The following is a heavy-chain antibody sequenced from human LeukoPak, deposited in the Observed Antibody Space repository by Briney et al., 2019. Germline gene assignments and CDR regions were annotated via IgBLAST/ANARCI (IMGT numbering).Heavy chain of an antibody. CDR3: ARVLWFGEPPYNWFDP. CDR2: IYHSGST. CDR1: GGSISSGGYS. V-gene: IGHV4-30-2*01. J-gene: IGHJ5*02. D-gene: IGHD3-10*01. Sequence: SETLPLTCAVSGGSISSGGYSWSWIRQPPGKGLEWIGYIYHSGSTYYNPSLKSRVTISVDRPKNQFSLKLSSVTAADTAVYYCARVLWFGEPPYNWFDPWGQGTLVTVSS.